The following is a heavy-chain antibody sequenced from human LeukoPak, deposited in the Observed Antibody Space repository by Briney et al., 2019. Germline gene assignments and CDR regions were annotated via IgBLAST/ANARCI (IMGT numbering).Heavy chain of an antibody. D-gene: IGHD1-26*01. CDR2: ISGSGDST. CDR1: EFTFSSFA. CDR3: AKDRTVGASYWYFDL. V-gene: IGHV3-23*01. Sequence: PGGSLRLSCAASEFTFSSFAMTWVRQAPGKGLEWVSSISGSGDSTYYADSVKGRFTISRDSSKNTLFLHMNTLRAEDTAIYYCAKDRTVGASYWYFDLWGRGTLVTVSS. J-gene: IGHJ2*01.